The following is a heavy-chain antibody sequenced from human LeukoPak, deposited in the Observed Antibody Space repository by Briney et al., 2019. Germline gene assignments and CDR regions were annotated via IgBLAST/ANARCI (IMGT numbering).Heavy chain of an antibody. J-gene: IGHJ4*02. CDR2: IYYSGST. D-gene: IGHD5-18*01. CDR3: ARIRRLTAMGKYYFDY. CDR1: GGSISSSSYY. V-gene: IGHV4-39*07. Sequence: SETLSLTCTVSGGSISSSSYYWGWIRQPPGKGLEWIGSIYYSGSTYCNPSLKSRVTISVDTSKNQFSLKLSSVTAADTAVYYCARIRRLTAMGKYYFDYWGQGALVTVSS.